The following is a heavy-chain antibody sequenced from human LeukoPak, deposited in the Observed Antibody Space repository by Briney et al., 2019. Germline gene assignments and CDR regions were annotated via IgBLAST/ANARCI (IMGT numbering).Heavy chain of an antibody. J-gene: IGHJ5*02. V-gene: IGHV3-23*01. Sequence: GGSLRLSCAASGFSFRSYAMSWVRQAPGKGLEWVSALNGGSGSTYYADSVKGRFTISRDNSKNTLYLQMNSLRAEDTAVYYCATDLRRQQLVDDWFDPWGQGTLVPVSS. CDR1: GFSFRSYA. D-gene: IGHD6-13*01. CDR3: ATDLRRQQLVDDWFDP. CDR2: LNGGSGST.